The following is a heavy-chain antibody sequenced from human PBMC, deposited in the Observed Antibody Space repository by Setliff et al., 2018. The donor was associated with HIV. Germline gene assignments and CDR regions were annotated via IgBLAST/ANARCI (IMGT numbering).Heavy chain of an antibody. Sequence: SETLSLTCAVYGGSFSAYYWNWIRQPPGKGLEWIGEITHSENTKYNPSLRSRVTISVDTSKNQFSLKLTSVTAADTAVYSCARRGLRGSSGFPYYCYMDVWDKGTTVTVSS. CDR2: ITHSENT. V-gene: IGHV4-34*01. D-gene: IGHD3-22*01. J-gene: IGHJ6*03. CDR1: GGSFSAYY. CDR3: ARRGLRGSSGFPYYCYMDV.